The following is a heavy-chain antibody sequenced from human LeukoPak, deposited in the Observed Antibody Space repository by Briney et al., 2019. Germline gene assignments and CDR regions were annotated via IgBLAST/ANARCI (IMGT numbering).Heavy chain of an antibody. CDR2: ISGSGGST. J-gene: IGHJ4*02. V-gene: IGHV3-23*01. D-gene: IGHD3-9*01. Sequence: GGSLRLSCAASGFTFSSYAMSWVRQAPGKGLEWVSAISGSGGSTYYADSVKGRFTISRDNSKNTLDRQMNMLTAEDTAVYYCAKGRYFDWSFDYWGQGTLVTVSS. CDR1: GFTFSSYA. CDR3: AKGRYFDWSFDY.